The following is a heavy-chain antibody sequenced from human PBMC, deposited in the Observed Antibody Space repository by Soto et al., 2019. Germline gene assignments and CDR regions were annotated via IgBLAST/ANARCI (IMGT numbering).Heavy chain of an antibody. CDR2: IKSKVDGGTT. J-gene: IGHJ4*02. CDR1: GVTFCVAW. D-gene: IGHD6-13*01. Sequence: GGSLRICCAASGVTFCVAWMSWVRQAPGKGLEWVGRIKSKVDGGTTDHAAPVKGRFTISRDDSRNMLYLQMNNLKTEDTAIYYCTTDAKYASSWRFDYWGQGILVTVSS. V-gene: IGHV3-15*01. CDR3: TTDAKYASSWRFDY.